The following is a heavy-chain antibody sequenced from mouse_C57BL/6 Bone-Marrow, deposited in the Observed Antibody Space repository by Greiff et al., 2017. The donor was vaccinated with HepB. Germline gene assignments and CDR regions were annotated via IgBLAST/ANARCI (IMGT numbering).Heavy chain of an antibody. V-gene: IGHV14-4*01. CDR3: TTAQATSYAMDY. D-gene: IGHD3-2*02. J-gene: IGHJ4*01. CDR2: IDPENGDT. CDR1: GFNIKDYY. Sequence: EVMLVESGAELVRPGASVKLSCTASGFNIKDYYMHWVKQRPEQGLEWIGWIDPENGDTEYASKFQGKATITADTSSNTAYLQLSSLTSEDTAVYYCTTAQATSYAMDYWGQGTSVTVSS.